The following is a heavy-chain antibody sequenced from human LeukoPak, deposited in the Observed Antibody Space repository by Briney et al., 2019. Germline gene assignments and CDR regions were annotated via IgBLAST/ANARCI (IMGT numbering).Heavy chain of an antibody. J-gene: IGHJ4*02. CDR2: ISSTSNYR. V-gene: IGHV3-21*01. CDR3: ARHVDSSGWHRSYFDY. D-gene: IGHD6-19*01. Sequence: GGSLRLSCTASGFTFSSYSMNWVRQAPGEGLEWVSSISSTSNYRYYADSVKGRFTISRDNAKNSLSLQMDSLRAEDTAVYYCARHVDSSGWHRSYFDYWGQGTLVTVSS. CDR1: GFTFSSYS.